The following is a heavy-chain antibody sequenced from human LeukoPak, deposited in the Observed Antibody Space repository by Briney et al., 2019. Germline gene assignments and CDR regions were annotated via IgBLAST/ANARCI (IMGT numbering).Heavy chain of an antibody. Sequence: GGSLRLSCAASGFTVSSNYMSWVRQAPGKGLEWVSVIYSGGSRYYADSVKGRFTISRDNSKNTLYLQMNSLRAEDTAVYYCARGGVLRFLEWLNHYYYYGMYVWGQGTTVTVSS. CDR3: ARGGVLRFLEWLNHYYYYGMYV. CDR2: IYSGGSR. D-gene: IGHD3-3*01. CDR1: GFTVSSNY. V-gene: IGHV3-53*01. J-gene: IGHJ6*02.